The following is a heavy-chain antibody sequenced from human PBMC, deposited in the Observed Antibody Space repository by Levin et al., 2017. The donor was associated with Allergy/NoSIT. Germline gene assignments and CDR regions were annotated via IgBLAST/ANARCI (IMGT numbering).Heavy chain of an antibody. D-gene: IGHD3-10*01. Sequence: SLKISCEVSGFTFDDYAMHWVRQAPGKGLEWVSGMSWNSVNIGYADSVKGRFTISRDNARNSLYLEMNSLRPEDTALYYCAKGSHLTMVRGAVDHWGQGTLVTVSS. CDR3: AKGSHLTMVRGAVDH. CDR2: MSWNSVNI. J-gene: IGHJ5*02. V-gene: IGHV3-9*01. CDR1: GFTFDDYA.